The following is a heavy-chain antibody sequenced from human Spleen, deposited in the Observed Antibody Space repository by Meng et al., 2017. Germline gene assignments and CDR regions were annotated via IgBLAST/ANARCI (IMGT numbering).Heavy chain of an antibody. Sequence: QVRRGRSGAEVKKSGASVDVACNASRHSFPGYWIRWVRRAPGQGLGWMGRINPKSGDTHYAQRFQGTVTMTGDTSISTAYMELGGLRSDDTAMYYCARGRPSDGSIDYWGQGTLVTVSS. CDR3: ARGRPSDGSIDY. CDR2: INPKSGDT. CDR1: RHSFPGYW. V-gene: IGHV1-2*06. J-gene: IGHJ4*02. D-gene: IGHD1-26*01.